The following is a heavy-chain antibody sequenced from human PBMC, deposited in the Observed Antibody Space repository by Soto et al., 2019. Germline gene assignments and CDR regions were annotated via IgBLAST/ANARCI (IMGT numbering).Heavy chain of an antibody. V-gene: IGHV3-23*01. J-gene: IGHJ4*02. D-gene: IGHD6-6*01. Sequence: GGSLRLSCAASGFTFSSYAMSWVRQAPGKGLEWVSSISGSGGSTYYADSVKGRFTIFRDNSKNTLYLQMNSRRAEDTAVYYCATYSSSSGYFDYWGQGTLVTVSS. CDR1: GFTFSSYA. CDR2: ISGSGGST. CDR3: ATYSSSSGYFDY.